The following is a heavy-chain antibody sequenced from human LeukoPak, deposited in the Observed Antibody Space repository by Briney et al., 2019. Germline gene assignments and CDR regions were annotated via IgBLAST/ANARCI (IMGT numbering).Heavy chain of an antibody. CDR1: GFTFSSYS. Sequence: PGGSLRLSCAASGFTFSSYSMNWVRQAPGKGLEGGSYISRSSSTIYYADSVKGRLTSSRDNAKNPLYLQMNRLSAEEPAVYYCANLIAVPSRFDYWGQGTLVTVCS. CDR2: ISRSSSTI. CDR3: ANLIAVPSRFDY. V-gene: IGHV3-48*01. D-gene: IGHD6-19*01. J-gene: IGHJ4*02.